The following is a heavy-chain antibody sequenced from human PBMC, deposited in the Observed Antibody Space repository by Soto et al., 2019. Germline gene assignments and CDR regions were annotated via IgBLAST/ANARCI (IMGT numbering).Heavy chain of an antibody. V-gene: IGHV6-1*01. D-gene: IGHD6-13*01. CDR3: ARGFIAAAASLYYYGMDV. Sequence: SQTLSLTCAISGDSVSSNSAAWNWIRQSPSRGLEWLGRTYYRSKWYNDYAVSVKSRITINPDTSKNQFSLQLNSVTPEDTAVYYCARGFIAAAASLYYYGMDVWGQGTTVTVSS. CDR2: TYYRSKWYN. J-gene: IGHJ6*02. CDR1: GDSVSSNSAA.